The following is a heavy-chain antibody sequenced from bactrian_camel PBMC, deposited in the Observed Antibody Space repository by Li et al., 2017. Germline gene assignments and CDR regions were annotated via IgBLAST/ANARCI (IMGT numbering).Heavy chain of an antibody. CDR2: IASDGGA. CDR1: GYNYSSNY. J-gene: IGHJ6*01. Sequence: VQLVESGGGSVQAGGSLRLSCAVSGYNYSSNYCMGWFRQAPGKEQEGVAVIASDGGADYADSVKGRFTLSLGNAKSTGYLQMNSLKPEDTAMYYCAAAEGHIVPEVKAVLQFGYEGQGTQVTVS. V-gene: IGHV3S53*01. D-gene: IGHD1*01. CDR3: AAAEGHIVPEVKAVLQFGY.